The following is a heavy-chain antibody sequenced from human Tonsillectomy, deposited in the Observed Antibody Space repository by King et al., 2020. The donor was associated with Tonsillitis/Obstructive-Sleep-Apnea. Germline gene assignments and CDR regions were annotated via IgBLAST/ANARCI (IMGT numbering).Heavy chain of an antibody. CDR1: GFTFSSYG. CDR2: ISYDGNDK. CDR3: AKDLEELLTYDALDI. V-gene: IGHV3-30*18. J-gene: IGHJ3*02. Sequence: VQLVESGGGVVQPGRSLRLSCAASGFTFSSYGMNWVRQAPGKGLEWVAVISYDGNDKSYADSVKGRFTISRDNSKNTLFLQMNSLRAEDTAVYYCAKDLEELLTYDALDIWGQGTMVTVSS. D-gene: IGHD1-26*01.